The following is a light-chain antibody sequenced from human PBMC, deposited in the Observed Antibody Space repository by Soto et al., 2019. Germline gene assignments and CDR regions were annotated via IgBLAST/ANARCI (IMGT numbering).Light chain of an antibody. V-gene: IGKV3D-20*02. CDR2: DAS. CDR1: QSVSSNY. J-gene: IGKJ5*01. CDR3: QQRSSWPPT. Sequence: EIVLTQSPGTLSLSPGERATLSCRASQSVSSNYLAWYQQKPGQAPRLLIYDASNRATGIPDRFSGSGSGTEFTLTISSLEPEDFAVYYCQQRSSWPPTFGQGTRLEIK.